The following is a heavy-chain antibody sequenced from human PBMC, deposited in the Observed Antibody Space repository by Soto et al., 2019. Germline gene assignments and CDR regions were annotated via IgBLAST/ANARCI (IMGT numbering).Heavy chain of an antibody. D-gene: IGHD6-13*01. CDR2: INHSGST. V-gene: IGHV4-34*01. CDR3: ARTSKYSSSWYYYYGMDV. Sequence: SETLSLTCAVYGGSFSGYYWSWIRQPPGKGLEWIGEINHSGSTNYNPSLKSRVTISGDTSKNQFSLKLSSVTAADTAVYYCARTSKYSSSWYYYYGMDVWGQGTTVTVSS. CDR1: GGSFSGYY. J-gene: IGHJ6*02.